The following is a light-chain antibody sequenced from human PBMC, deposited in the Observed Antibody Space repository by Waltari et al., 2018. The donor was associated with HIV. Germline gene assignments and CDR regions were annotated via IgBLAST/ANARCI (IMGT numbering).Light chain of an antibody. V-gene: IGLV8-61*01. CDR2: STN. J-gene: IGLJ3*02. Sequence: QTVVTQEPSFSVSPGGTVTLTCGFNSGSVSTTSFPSCYQQTPGQAPRTLIYSTNIRSSGVPDRFSGSILGNKAALTITGAQADDESDYYCLVHMGHGAWVFGGGTKLTVL. CDR3: LVHMGHGAWV. CDR1: SGSVSTTSF.